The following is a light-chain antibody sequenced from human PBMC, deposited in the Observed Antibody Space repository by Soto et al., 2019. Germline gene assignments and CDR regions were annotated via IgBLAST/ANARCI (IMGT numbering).Light chain of an antibody. CDR2: KAS. CDR1: QSVSSW. V-gene: IGKV1-5*03. Sequence: DIQMTQSPSTLSASVGDRVTITCRASQSVSSWLAWYQQKPGKPPNLLIYKASSLESGVPSRFSGSGSGTEFTLTISSLQPDDFATYYCQQYNSYSLTFGGGTKVEIK. CDR3: QQYNSYSLT. J-gene: IGKJ4*01.